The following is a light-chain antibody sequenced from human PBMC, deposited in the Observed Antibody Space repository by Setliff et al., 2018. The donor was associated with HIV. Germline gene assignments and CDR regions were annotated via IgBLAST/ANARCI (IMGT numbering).Light chain of an antibody. J-gene: IGLJ2*01. CDR3: SSYTSTSASVI. CDR2: DVS. Sequence: QSVLTQPRSVSGSPGQSVTIFCSGSSTTFGTYNYVSWYQQQPGKAPRLIIYDVSERPPGVPNRFSGSKSGNTASLTISGLQAEDEADYYCSSYTSTSASVIFGGGTKVTVL. CDR1: STTFGTYNY. V-gene: IGLV2-11*01.